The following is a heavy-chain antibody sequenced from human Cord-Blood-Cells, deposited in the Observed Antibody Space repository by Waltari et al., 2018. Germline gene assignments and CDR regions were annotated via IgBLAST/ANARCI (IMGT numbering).Heavy chain of an antibody. CDR2: IYGGGNT. CDR1: GFTVSSNY. CDR3: ARVGWGRGNWFDP. D-gene: IGHD3-16*01. Sequence: EVQLVESGGGLIQPVGSLRLSCAASGFTVSSNYMSWVRGAPGKGLGWVSVIYGGGNTDCADSVKGRFTISRDNSKTTLYFQMTSLRAEDTAVYYWARVGWGRGNWFDPWGQGTLVTVSS. J-gene: IGHJ5*02. V-gene: IGHV3-53*01.